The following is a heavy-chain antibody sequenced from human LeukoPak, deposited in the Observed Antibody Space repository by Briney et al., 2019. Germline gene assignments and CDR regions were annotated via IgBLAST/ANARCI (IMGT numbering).Heavy chain of an antibody. CDR1: SGSISSYY. V-gene: IGHV4-59*13. CDR3: ASLELIGEKRGAFHT. J-gene: IGHJ3*02. D-gene: IGHD1-26*01. CDR2: IYYSGTT. Sequence: SETLSLTCTVSSGSISSYYWSWIRQTPGKELEWIGYIYYSGTTNYNPSLNSRVTISLDASNKELSLTLRSVTAEDTAVYYCASLELIGEKRGAFHTWGQGTMVTVSS.